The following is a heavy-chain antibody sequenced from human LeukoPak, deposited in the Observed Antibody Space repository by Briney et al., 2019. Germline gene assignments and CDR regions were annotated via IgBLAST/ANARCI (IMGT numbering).Heavy chain of an antibody. D-gene: IGHD6-19*01. Sequence: GGSLRLSCAASRFTISSNYMSWVRQAPGKGLDWVSVISSGGSTYYSDSVKGRFTISRDNSKNTLYLQMNTLRAEDTAVYYCARGLYSCGWYFDYWGQGTLVTVSS. CDR1: RFTISSNY. V-gene: IGHV3-66*01. CDR2: ISSGGST. J-gene: IGHJ4*02. CDR3: ARGLYSCGWYFDY.